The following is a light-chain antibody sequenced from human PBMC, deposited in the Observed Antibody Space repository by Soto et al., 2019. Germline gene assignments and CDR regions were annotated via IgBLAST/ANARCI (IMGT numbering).Light chain of an antibody. J-gene: IGKJ5*01. CDR1: QTVSSY. V-gene: IGKV3-20*01. CDR3: QQYGTSPIT. Sequence: ENVLTQSPGTLSLSPGERATLSCRASQTVSSYLTWYPKRPGQAPRLLIYGASKRATGIPDRFSSSWSGTAFTITISRLEPEVFSLYYCQQYGTSPITFGQGTRLEIK. CDR2: GAS.